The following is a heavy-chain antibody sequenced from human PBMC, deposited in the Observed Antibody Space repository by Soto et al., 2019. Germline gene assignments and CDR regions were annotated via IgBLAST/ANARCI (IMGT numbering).Heavy chain of an antibody. CDR3: ASDPGGPAFAEGTYYFHY. CDR2: ISYDGSNK. CDR1: GFTFSSYA. J-gene: IGHJ4*02. Sequence: QVQLVESGGGVVQPGRSLRLSCAASGFTFSSYAMHWVRQAPGKGLEWVAVISYDGSNKYYADSVKGRFTISRDNSKNTLYVQMNSLRAEDTAVYYCASDPGGPAFAEGTYYFHYWGQGTLVTVSS. V-gene: IGHV3-30-3*01. D-gene: IGHD3-10*01.